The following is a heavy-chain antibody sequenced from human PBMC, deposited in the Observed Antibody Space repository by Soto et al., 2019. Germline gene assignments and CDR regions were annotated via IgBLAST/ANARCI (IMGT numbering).Heavy chain of an antibody. Sequence: QVQVVESGGGVVQPGRSLRLSCAASGFTFSRYAIHWVRQAPGKGLEWVAVMSYDGNQKHYADSVKGRFTVSRDDSENTVFLQMTSLRPEDTATYYCAKDRYFDSYYLASWGQGNLVTVSS. CDR3: AKDRYFDSYYLAS. V-gene: IGHV3-30-3*01. D-gene: IGHD3-9*01. CDR2: MSYDGNQK. J-gene: IGHJ4*02. CDR1: GFTFSRYA.